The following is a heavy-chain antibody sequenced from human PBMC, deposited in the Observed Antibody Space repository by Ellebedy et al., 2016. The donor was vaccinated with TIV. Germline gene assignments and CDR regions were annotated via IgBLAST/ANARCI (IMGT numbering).Heavy chain of an antibody. Sequence: SETLSLXCTVSGDSISSSPYYWGWIRQPPGKGLEWIGSISYSGSTFYTPSLMSRVTISLDTSKNQFSLRLISLTAADTAVYYCARDVTTVVAGVDFWGQGTMVTVSS. CDR2: ISYSGST. CDR3: ARDVTTVVAGVDF. J-gene: IGHJ3*01. D-gene: IGHD4-23*01. V-gene: IGHV4-39*07. CDR1: GDSISSSPYY.